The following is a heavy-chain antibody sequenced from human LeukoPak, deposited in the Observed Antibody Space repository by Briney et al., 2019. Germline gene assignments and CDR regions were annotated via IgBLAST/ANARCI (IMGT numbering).Heavy chain of an antibody. V-gene: IGHV4-59*01. D-gene: IGHD6-19*01. CDR3: ARVPSSGWYRDAFDI. CDR1: GGSTSSYY. Sequence: PSETLSLTCTVSGGSTSSYYWGWFRHPPGKGLEWIGYIYYSGSTNYNPSLKSRVTISVDTSKNQFSLKLSSVTAADTAVYYCARVPSSGWYRDAFDIWGQGTMVTVSS. J-gene: IGHJ3*02. CDR2: IYYSGST.